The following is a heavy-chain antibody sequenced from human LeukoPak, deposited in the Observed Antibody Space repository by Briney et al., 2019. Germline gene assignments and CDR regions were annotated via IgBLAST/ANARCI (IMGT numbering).Heavy chain of an antibody. Sequence: PSGTLSLTCAVPAGSISSYYWRWIRQPPGKVLGWIGYIYYSGSTNYNPSLKSRVTISVDTSKNQVSLKLSSVTAGDTAGYYCARAGAAAPRGFDYWGQGTLVTVSS. CDR2: IYYSGST. CDR3: ARAGAAAPRGFDY. J-gene: IGHJ4*02. V-gene: IGHV4-59*08. D-gene: IGHD6-13*01. CDR1: AGSISSYY.